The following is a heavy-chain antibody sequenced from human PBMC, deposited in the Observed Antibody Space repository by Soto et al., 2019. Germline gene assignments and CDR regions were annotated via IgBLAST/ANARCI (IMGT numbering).Heavy chain of an antibody. J-gene: IGHJ5*02. CDR2: IIPILGIA. CDR1: GGTFSSYT. Sequence: QVQLVQSGAEVKKPGSSVKVSCKASGGTFSSYTISWVRQAPGQGLEWMGRIIPILGIANYAQKFQGRVTITADKSTSTAYMELSSLRSEDTAVYYFARSGGEGFGAPAPWGQGTLVTVSS. D-gene: IGHD3-10*01. V-gene: IGHV1-69*02. CDR3: ARSGGEGFGAPAP.